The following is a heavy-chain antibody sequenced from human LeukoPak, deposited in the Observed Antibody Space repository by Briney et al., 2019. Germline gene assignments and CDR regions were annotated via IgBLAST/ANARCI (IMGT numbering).Heavy chain of an antibody. CDR1: GGSISSYY. CDR2: IYYSGST. Sequence: PSETLSLTCTVSGGSISSYYWSWIRQPPGKGLGWIGYIYYSGSTNYNPSLKSRVTISVDTSKNQFSLKLSSVTAADTAVYYCARGLAAAGAYCYYYGMDVWGQGTTVTVSS. CDR3: ARGLAAAGAYCYYYGMDV. J-gene: IGHJ6*02. D-gene: IGHD6-13*01. V-gene: IGHV4-59*01.